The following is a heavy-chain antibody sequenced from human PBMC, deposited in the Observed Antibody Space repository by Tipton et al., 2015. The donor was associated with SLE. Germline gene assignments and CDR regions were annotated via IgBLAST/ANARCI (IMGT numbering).Heavy chain of an antibody. D-gene: IGHD6-6*01. V-gene: IGHV4-39*07. CDR1: GGAISRSSYH. J-gene: IGHJ4*02. CDR3: ARRVAHSSSSWAIDY. Sequence: TLSLTCTVSGGAISRSSYHWGWVRQPPGKGLEWLGSIYYTGRTYYNSSLKRRGTISIDMSKNQFSLKLSSVTAADTAVYYCARRVAHSSSSWAIDYWGQGTLVTVSS. CDR2: IYYTGRT.